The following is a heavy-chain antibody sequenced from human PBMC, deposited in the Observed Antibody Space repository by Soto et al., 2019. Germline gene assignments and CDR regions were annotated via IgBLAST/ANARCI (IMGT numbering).Heavy chain of an antibody. CDR2: IYHSGST. CDR3: ARGGYCTNGVCYEYGMDV. CDR1: CGSISSSNW. J-gene: IGHJ6*02. D-gene: IGHD2-8*01. Sequence: SETLSLTCAVSCGSISSSNWWSWVRQPPGKGLEWIGEIYHSGSTNYNPSLKSRVTISVDKSKNQFSLKLSSVTAADTAVYYCARGGYCTNGVCYEYGMDVWGQGTTVTVSS. V-gene: IGHV4-4*02.